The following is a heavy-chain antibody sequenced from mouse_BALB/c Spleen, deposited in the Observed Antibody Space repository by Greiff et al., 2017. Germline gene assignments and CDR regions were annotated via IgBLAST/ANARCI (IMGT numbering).Heavy chain of an antibody. V-gene: IGHV1S127*01. CDR2: IDPSDSET. Sequence: VQLQQSGPQLVRPGASVKISCKASGYSFTSYWMHWVKQRPGQGLEWIGMIDPSDSETRLNQKFKDKATLTVDKSSSTAYMQLSSPTSEDSAVYYCARLNCDSYAMDYWGQGTSVTVSS. J-gene: IGHJ4*01. D-gene: IGHD4-1*01. CDR3: ARLNCDSYAMDY. CDR1: GYSFTSYW.